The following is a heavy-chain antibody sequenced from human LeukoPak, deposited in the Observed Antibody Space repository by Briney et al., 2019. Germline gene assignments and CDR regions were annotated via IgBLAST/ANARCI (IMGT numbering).Heavy chain of an antibody. V-gene: IGHV4-59*01. CDR1: SGSISNYY. Sequence: SETLSFTCTVSSGSISNYYWSWIRQPPGKGLEGIGYIYSSGSTNYNPSLKSRVTISVDTSKNQFSLKLSSVTAADTAVYYCARAYCSSTSCYPHFDYWGQGTLVTVSS. CDR3: ARAYCSSTSCYPHFDY. CDR2: IYSSGST. J-gene: IGHJ4*02. D-gene: IGHD2-2*01.